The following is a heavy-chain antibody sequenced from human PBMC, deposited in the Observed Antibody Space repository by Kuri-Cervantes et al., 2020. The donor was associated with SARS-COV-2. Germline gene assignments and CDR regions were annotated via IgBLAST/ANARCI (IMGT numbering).Heavy chain of an antibody. Sequence: ASVKVSCKASGYTFTSYAMHWVRQAPGQRLEWMGWINAGNGNTKYSQKFQGRVTITRDTSASTAYMELSSLRSEDTAEYYCARERILPRRAFGYEFDYWGQGTLVTVSS. CDR2: INAGNGNT. D-gene: IGHD5-12*01. V-gene: IGHV1-3*01. J-gene: IGHJ4*02. CDR3: ARERILPRRAFGYEFDY. CDR1: GYTFTSYA.